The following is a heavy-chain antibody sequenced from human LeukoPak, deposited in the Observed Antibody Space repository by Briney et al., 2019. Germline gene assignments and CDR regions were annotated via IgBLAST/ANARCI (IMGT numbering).Heavy chain of an antibody. Sequence: GASVKVSCKASGYTFSNYYIHWVRQAPGQGLEWMGIIGGSTNYAQKFQGRVTMTRDTSTSTAYMELRSLRSDDMSVYYCARGIWSTTVTAYYLDYWGQGTLVTVSS. V-gene: IGHV1-46*01. CDR2: IGGST. CDR3: ARGIWSTTVTAYYLDY. D-gene: IGHD4-17*01. J-gene: IGHJ4*02. CDR1: GYTFSNYY.